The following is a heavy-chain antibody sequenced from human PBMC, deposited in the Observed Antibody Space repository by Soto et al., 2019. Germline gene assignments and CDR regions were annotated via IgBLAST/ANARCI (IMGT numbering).Heavy chain of an antibody. Sequence: TGGSLRLSSAGSGFQFSNAGINWVRHVPGKGLEWVGRIKSKALGGTTDFAAPVRGRFAITRDDSRNVAYMQMNSLYTEDTGVYYCTTDSYSTMIEVRFDYWGHGTLVTVSS. CDR1: GFQFSNAG. CDR2: IKSKALGGTT. V-gene: IGHV3-15*07. CDR3: TTDSYSTMIEVRFDY. J-gene: IGHJ4*01. D-gene: IGHD3-22*01.